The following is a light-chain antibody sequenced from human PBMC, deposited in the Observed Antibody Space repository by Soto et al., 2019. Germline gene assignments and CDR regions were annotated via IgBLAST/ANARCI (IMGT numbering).Light chain of an antibody. CDR2: DAS. V-gene: IGKV3-20*01. CDR1: QSVSTN. CDR3: QQYGSSPPRT. Sequence: VMTQSAAALSVSVGERVTLSCRASQSVSTNLAWYQQRPGQAPRLLIHDASTRATGVPDRISGSGSGTDFTLTISRLEPEDFAVYYCQQYGSSPPRTFGQGTKVDIK. J-gene: IGKJ1*01.